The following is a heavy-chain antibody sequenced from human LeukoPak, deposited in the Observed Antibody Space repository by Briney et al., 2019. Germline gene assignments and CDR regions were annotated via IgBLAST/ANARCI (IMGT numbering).Heavy chain of an antibody. V-gene: IGHV4-31*03. J-gene: IGHJ3*02. CDR2: IYYSGST. D-gene: IGHD3-10*01. CDR1: GGSISSGGYY. Sequence: PSETLSLTCTVSGGSISSGGYYWSWIRQHPGKGLEWIGYIYYSGSTYCNPSLKSRVTISVDTSKNQFSLKPSSVTAADTAVYYCAREHGVLLWFGELWGAFDIWGQGTMVTVSS. CDR3: AREHGVLLWFGELWGAFDI.